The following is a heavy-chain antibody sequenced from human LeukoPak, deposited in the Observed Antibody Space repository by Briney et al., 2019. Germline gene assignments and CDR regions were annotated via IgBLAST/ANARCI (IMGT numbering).Heavy chain of an antibody. D-gene: IGHD3-16*02. CDR3: ATEYYYYVGRRYRTLYDY. J-gene: IGHJ4*02. CDR1: GFTFGNAW. Sequence: PGGSLRLSCAASGFTFGNAWMSWVRHAPGKGLEWVCRIKSKTDGGTTDYAARVKGRFTISRDDSKNMLYLKMNSLKTEDTAVYYCATEYYYYVGRRYRTLYDYWGQGTLVTVSS. CDR2: IKSKTDGGTT. V-gene: IGHV3-15*01.